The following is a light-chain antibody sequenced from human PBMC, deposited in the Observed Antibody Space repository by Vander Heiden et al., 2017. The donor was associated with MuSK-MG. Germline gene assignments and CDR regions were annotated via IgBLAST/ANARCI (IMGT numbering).Light chain of an antibody. CDR2: AAS. CDR1: QSICSY. J-gene: IGKJ1*01. CDR3: QQSDSTPWT. V-gene: IGKV1-39*01. Sequence: IKMPQLPSSLSAFVGDRVTITCRASQSICSYLNWYQQKPGKAPKLLIYAASSLQSGVPSRFSGSGSGTEFTLTISRLQPEDFATYYCQQSDSTPWTFGQGTKVEIK.